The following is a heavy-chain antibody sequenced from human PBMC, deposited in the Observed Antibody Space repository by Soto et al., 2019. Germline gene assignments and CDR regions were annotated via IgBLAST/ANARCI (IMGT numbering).Heavy chain of an antibody. Sequence: GGSLRLSCAASGFTFSSYSMNWVRQAPGKGLEWVSSISSSSSYIYYADSVKGRFAISRDNAKNSLYLQMNSLRAEDTAVYYCARDESSGNEDYWGQGTLVTVSS. CDR2: ISSSSSYI. J-gene: IGHJ4*02. CDR3: ARDESSGNEDY. CDR1: GFTFSSYS. D-gene: IGHD6-19*01. V-gene: IGHV3-21*01.